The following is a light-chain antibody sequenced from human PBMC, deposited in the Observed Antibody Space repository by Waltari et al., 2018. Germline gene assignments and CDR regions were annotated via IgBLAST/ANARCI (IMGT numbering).Light chain of an antibody. Sequence: QSALTQPASVSGSPGQSITISCTGTSSDVGGYNLVSWHQQHPGKAPKPLIYEVSNRPSGVSNGFSVSKSGNTASLTISGLQAEDEADYYCSSYISSRGHWVFGGGTKLTVL. J-gene: IGLJ3*02. V-gene: IGLV2-14*01. CDR2: EVS. CDR3: SSYISSRGHWV. CDR1: SSDVGGYNL.